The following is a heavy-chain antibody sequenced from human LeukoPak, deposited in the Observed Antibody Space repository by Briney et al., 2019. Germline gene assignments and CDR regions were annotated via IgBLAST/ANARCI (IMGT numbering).Heavy chain of an antibody. V-gene: IGHV4-34*01. CDR3: ARGPRSTISSLNS. CDR1: GGSFDGFY. J-gene: IGHJ4*02. D-gene: IGHD5/OR15-5a*01. CDR2: INHIGNT. Sequence: PSETLSLTCGVSGGSFDGFYWSWVRQPPGKGLEWIGEINHIGNTNYNPSLKSRVTMSVDTSKNHFSLKLTSVTAADTAVYFCARGPRSTISSLNSWGPGVLVTVSS.